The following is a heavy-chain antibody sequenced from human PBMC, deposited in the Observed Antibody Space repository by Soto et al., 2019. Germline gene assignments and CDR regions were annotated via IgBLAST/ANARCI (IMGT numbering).Heavy chain of an antibody. J-gene: IGHJ6*02. V-gene: IGHV3-74*01. Sequence: EVQLVESGGGLVQPGGSLRLSCAASGFAFSTYWMHWVRQAPGKGLLWVARIKFDGSSTYSADSVKGRFTISRDDAKNTLYLKMNGLRVDDTAVYYCARGAKNIYAMDVWGQGTTVTVSS. CDR1: GFAFSTYW. CDR2: IKFDGSST. CDR3: ARGAKNIYAMDV.